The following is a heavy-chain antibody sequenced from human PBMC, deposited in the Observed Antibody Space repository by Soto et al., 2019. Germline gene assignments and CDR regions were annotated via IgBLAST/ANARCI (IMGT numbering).Heavy chain of an antibody. CDR3: ARVSVGAYYFDY. D-gene: IGHD1-26*01. CDR2: INSDGSRT. Sequence: EVQLVESGGGLAQPGGSLRLSCAASGFIFSSYWMHWVRQAPGKGLVWVSRINSDGSRTSYADSVKGRFTISRDNAKNTLNLQMNSLRAEYTAVYYCARVSVGAYYFDYWGQGILVTVSS. J-gene: IGHJ4*02. V-gene: IGHV3-74*01. CDR1: GFIFSSYW.